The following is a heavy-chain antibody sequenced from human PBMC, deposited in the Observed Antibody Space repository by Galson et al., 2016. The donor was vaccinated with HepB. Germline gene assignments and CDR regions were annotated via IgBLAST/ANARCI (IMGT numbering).Heavy chain of an antibody. CDR3: ARRGVSRTVLMWFGASYYFDY. J-gene: IGHJ4*02. D-gene: IGHD3-10*01. CDR1: GGSISSGGYY. V-gene: IGHV4-39*01. Sequence: ETLSLTCTVSGGSISSGGYYWSWIRQHPGKGLEWIGNIYHSGSTFYNPSLKSRVTISVDTSKNQFFLKLSSVTAADTAVYYCARRGVSRTVLMWFGASYYFDYWGQGTLVTVSS. CDR2: IYHSGST.